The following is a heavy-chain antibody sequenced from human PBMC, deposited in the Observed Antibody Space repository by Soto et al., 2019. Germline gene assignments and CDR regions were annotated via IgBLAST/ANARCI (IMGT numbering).Heavy chain of an antibody. CDR2: ISSSSSTI. CDR3: VRPYSKRENYFDY. J-gene: IGHJ4*02. D-gene: IGHD4-4*01. Sequence: PGKRLEWVSYISSSSSTIYYADSEKGRFTISRDNAKNSLYLQMNSLRAEDTAVYYCVRPYSKRENYFDYWGQGTLVTVYS. V-gene: IGHV3-48*01.